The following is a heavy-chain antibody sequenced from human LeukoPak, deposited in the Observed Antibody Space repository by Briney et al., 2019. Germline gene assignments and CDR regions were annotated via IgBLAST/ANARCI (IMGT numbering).Heavy chain of an antibody. CDR2: INHSGST. V-gene: IGHV4-34*01. CDR3: ARGRSGTTFYYYYCGMDV. Sequence: PSETLSLTCAVYGGSFSGYYWSWIRQPPGKGLEWIGEINHSGSTNYNPSLKSRVTISVDTSKNQFSLKLSSVTAADTAVYYCARGRSGTTFYYYYCGMDVWGQGTTVTVSS. J-gene: IGHJ6*02. CDR1: GGSFSGYY. D-gene: IGHD1-1*01.